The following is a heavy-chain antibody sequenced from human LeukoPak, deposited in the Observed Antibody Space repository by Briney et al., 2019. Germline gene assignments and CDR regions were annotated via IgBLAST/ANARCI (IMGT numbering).Heavy chain of an antibody. CDR3: ARQDYSGNPIFDY. V-gene: IGHV5-51*01. CDR2: INPGDSDM. CDR1: GYQFNAYW. D-gene: IGHD4-23*01. Sequence: GESLKISCKGSGYQFNAYWIAWVRQMPGKGLECMGIINPGDSDMRYSPSFEGQVTFSVYKSISTAYLQWSTLKASDTAMYYCARQDYSGNPIFDYWGQGTLVTVSS. J-gene: IGHJ4*02.